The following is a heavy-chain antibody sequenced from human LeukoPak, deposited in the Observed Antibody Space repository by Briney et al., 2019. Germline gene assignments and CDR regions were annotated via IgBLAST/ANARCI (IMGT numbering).Heavy chain of an antibody. CDR2: IIPILGIA. J-gene: IGHJ3*02. CDR3: ARDPGGNGAFDI. D-gene: IGHD4-23*01. CDR1: GYTFTGYY. Sequence: VASVKVSCKASGYTFTGYYMHWVRQAPGQGLEWMGRIIPILGIANYAQKFQGRVTITADKSTSTAYMELSSLRSEDTAVYYCARDPGGNGAFDIWGQGTMVTVSS. V-gene: IGHV1-69*04.